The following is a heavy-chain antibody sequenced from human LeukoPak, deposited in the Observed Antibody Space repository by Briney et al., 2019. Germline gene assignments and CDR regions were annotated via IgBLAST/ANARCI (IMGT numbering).Heavy chain of an antibody. CDR1: GGSISSGIDY. CDR2: IYHSGST. Sequence: SQTLSLTCTVSGGSISSGIDYWSWIRQPPGKGLEWIGYIYHSGSTHYNPSLKSRVTVSVDRSKNQFSLKLSSVTAADTAVYYCARGTTYYFDYWGQGTLVTVSS. CDR3: ARGTTYYFDY. D-gene: IGHD1-14*01. V-gene: IGHV4-30-2*01. J-gene: IGHJ4*02.